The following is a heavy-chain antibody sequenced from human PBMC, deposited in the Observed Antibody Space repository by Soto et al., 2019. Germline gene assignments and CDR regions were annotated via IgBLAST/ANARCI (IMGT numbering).Heavy chain of an antibody. V-gene: IGHV4-4*02. D-gene: IGHD1-7*01. Sequence: LSLTCAVSGGSFTSNNWWTWVRQPPGQGLEWIGEIYRTGSTNYNPSLKSRVTISLDKSENQFSLKVTSLTAADTAVYYCASRDPGTSVDYWGQGTLVTVS. CDR2: IYRTGST. J-gene: IGHJ4*02. CDR3: ASRDPGTSVDY. CDR1: GGSFTSNNW.